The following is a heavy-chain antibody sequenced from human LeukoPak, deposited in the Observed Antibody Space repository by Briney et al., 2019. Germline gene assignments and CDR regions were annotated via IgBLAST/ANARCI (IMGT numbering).Heavy chain of an antibody. CDR3: AREDGSGSYYNSFLDY. J-gene: IGHJ4*02. CDR1: GFTFSSYA. D-gene: IGHD3-10*01. V-gene: IGHV3-30-3*01. Sequence: QPGGSLRLSCAASGFTFSSYAMHWVRQAPGKGLEWVAVISYDGSNKYYADSVKGRFTISRDNSKNTLYLQMSSLRAEDTAAYYCAREDGSGSYYNSFLDYWGQGTLVTVSS. CDR2: ISYDGSNK.